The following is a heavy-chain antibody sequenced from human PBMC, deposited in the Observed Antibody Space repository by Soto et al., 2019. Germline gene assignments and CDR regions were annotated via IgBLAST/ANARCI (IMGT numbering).Heavy chain of an antibody. Sequence: QVQLVQSGAEVKKPGASVKVSCKASGYNTYGFTWVRQAPGQGLEGMGWIGAHNGDTNYVQKFQGRVTMTTETSTTTSYMELRNLTSDDTAVYFCARDWRGAEGFDPWGQGTLVTVSS. CDR1: GYNTYG. D-gene: IGHD3-3*01. V-gene: IGHV1-18*01. J-gene: IGHJ5*02. CDR3: ARDWRGAEGFDP. CDR2: IGAHNGDT.